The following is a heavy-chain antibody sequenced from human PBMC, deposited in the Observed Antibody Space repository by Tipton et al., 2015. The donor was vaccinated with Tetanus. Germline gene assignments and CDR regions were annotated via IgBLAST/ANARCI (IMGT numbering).Heavy chain of an antibody. CDR1: GYTFSDFG. CDR2: LIPMFGTP. V-gene: IGHV1-69*06. CDR3: AQNKRGDYYYYYGWDV. Sequence: QLVQSGAEVKKPGASVRVSCKASGYTFSDFGISWVRQAPGQGLEWMGGLIPMFGTPKYAQKFQDRVTMSADRSTSTFYMELSRLTSEDTATYYCAQNKRGDYYYYYGWDVWGPGTTVTVSS. D-gene: IGHD1/OR15-1a*01. J-gene: IGHJ6*02.